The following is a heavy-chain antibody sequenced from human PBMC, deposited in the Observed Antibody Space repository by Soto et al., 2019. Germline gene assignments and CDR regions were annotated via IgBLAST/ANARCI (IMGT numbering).Heavy chain of an antibody. J-gene: IGHJ5*02. CDR1: GDSISNSRFY. CDR2: IYHTGNA. Sequence: SETLSLTCSVSGDSISNSRFYWAWIRQPPGEGLEWIGSIYHTGNAYYNPSLKSRVTIFVDTSKNQFSLKLTSVTAADTALYYFARDYFDSSDYTTNWFDPWGQGTLVPVSS. D-gene: IGHD3-22*01. V-gene: IGHV4-39*01. CDR3: ARDYFDSSDYTTNWFDP.